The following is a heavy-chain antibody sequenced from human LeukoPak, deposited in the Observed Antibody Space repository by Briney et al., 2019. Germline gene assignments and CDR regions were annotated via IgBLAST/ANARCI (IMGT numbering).Heavy chain of an antibody. CDR2: IYPGDSDT. J-gene: IGHJ4*03. CDR3: ARLGNVAVGALLDY. V-gene: IGHV5-51*01. CDR1: GYSFTSYW. D-gene: IGHD6-19*01. Sequence: GESLQTLSKGSGYSFTSYWIGWVRQLPGKGLEWMGIIYPGDSDTRYSPSFQGQVTISADKSISTAYLQWSSLKASDTAMYYCARLGNVAVGALLDYWGQGTLVTVSS.